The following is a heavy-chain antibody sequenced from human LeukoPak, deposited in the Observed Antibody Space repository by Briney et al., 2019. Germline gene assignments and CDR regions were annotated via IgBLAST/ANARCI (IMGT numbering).Heavy chain of an antibody. D-gene: IGHD6-19*01. V-gene: IGHV3-53*01. J-gene: IGHJ4*02. CDR3: ARGGGYSSGWYYFDY. Sequence: GGPLRLSCAASGFTVSSNYMSWVRQAPGKGLEWVSVIYSGGSTYYADSVKGRFTISRDNSKNTLYLQMNSLRAEDTAVYYCARGGGYSSGWYYFDYWGQGTLVTVSS. CDR2: IYSGGST. CDR1: GFTVSSNY.